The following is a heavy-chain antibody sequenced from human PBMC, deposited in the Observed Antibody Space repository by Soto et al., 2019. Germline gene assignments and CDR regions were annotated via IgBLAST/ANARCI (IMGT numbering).Heavy chain of an antibody. Sequence: SETLSLTCAVSGGSISSGGYSWSWIRQPPGKGLEWIGYIYHSGSTYYNPSLKSRVTISVDRSKNQFSLKLSSVTAADTAVYYCARQAGFSSGWIIDYWGHGTLVTVSS. CDR3: ARQAGFSSGWIIDY. CDR2: IYHSGST. V-gene: IGHV4-30-2*01. J-gene: IGHJ4*01. D-gene: IGHD6-19*01. CDR1: GGSISSGGYS.